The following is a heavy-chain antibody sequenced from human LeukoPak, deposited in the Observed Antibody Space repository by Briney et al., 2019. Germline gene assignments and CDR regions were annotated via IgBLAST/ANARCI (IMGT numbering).Heavy chain of an antibody. J-gene: IGHJ4*02. Sequence: GGSLRLSCAASGFTFSSYAMSWVRQAPGKGLEWVSAISGSGGSTYYADSEKGRFTISRDNSKNTLYLQMNSLRAEDTAVYYCASPGHDYGDYVLGYWGQGTLVTVSS. D-gene: IGHD4-17*01. CDR3: ASPGHDYGDYVLGY. V-gene: IGHV3-23*01. CDR2: ISGSGGST. CDR1: GFTFSSYA.